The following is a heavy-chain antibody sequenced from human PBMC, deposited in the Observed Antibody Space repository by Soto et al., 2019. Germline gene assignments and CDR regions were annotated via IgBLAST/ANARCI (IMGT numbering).Heavy chain of an antibody. D-gene: IGHD3-3*01. J-gene: IGHJ6*02. Sequence: EEQLLDSGGGLVEPGGSLRLSCVASGFKFRSYGMAWVRQAPGKGLEWVSDINESGGTTNYAGCVRGLFAISRDTSRNTLDLLMNSLRPEDTAVYYWVKDRATIFGVIWKYGMDVWGQGTTVYVSS. CDR2: INESGGTT. V-gene: IGHV3-23*01. CDR3: VKDRATIFGVIWKYGMDV. CDR1: GFKFRSYG.